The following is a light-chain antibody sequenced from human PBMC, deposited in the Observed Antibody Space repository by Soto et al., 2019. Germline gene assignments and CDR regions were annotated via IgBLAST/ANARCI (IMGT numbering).Light chain of an antibody. CDR2: AAS. V-gene: IGKV1-27*01. Sequence: DIQRPQSKSSLSASVGDRVTITCRASQGISNYLAWYQQKPGTVPKLLISAASTLQTGVPSRFSGGGSGTDFTLTISSLQPEDVATYYCQMYNSAPWTFGQGTKVDIK. CDR3: QMYNSAPWT. CDR1: QGISNY. J-gene: IGKJ1*01.